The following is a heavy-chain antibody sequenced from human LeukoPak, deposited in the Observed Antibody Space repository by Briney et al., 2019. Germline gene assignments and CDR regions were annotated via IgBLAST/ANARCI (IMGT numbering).Heavy chain of an antibody. V-gene: IGHV4-39*01. CDR1: GFTFSSYSMN. J-gene: IGHJ5*02. D-gene: IGHD2-2*01. Sequence: GSLRLSCAASGFTFSSYSMNWVRQAPGKGLEWIGSIYYSGSTYYNPSLKSRVTISVDTSKNQFSLKLSSVTAADTAVYYCARQGIVVVPAAPGWFDPWGQGTLVTVSS. CDR2: IYYSGST. CDR3: ARQGIVVVPAAPGWFDP.